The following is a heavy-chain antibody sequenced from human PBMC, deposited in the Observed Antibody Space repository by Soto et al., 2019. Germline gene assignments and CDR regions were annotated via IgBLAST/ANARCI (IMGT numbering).Heavy chain of an antibody. D-gene: IGHD1-26*01. CDR2: ISNSGGST. CDR3: ARARASYVLDY. CDR1: GFTFSDYY. V-gene: IGHV3-11*01. J-gene: IGHJ4*02. Sequence: QVQLVESGGGLVKPGGSLRLPCAASGFTFSDYYMSWMRQAPGKGLEWVSYISNSGGSTHYADSVKGRYTNPRDNDKNALHRQMNSLRTDDSVLYYCARARASYVLDYWGQGTLVTVSS.